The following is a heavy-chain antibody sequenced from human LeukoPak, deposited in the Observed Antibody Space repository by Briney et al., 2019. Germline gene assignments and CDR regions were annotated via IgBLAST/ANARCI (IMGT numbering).Heavy chain of an antibody. D-gene: IGHD3-16*01. Sequence: GGSLRLSCVASGFDFNYYDMNWVRQAPGKGLEWVSSISSSSSYIYFADLTKGRFTISRDNANSSVFLQMNSLRPEDTAVYYCARRGGLSSGRGFDHWGQGTLVTVSS. CDR1: GFDFNYYD. V-gene: IGHV3-21*01. J-gene: IGHJ4*02. CDR3: ARRGGLSSGRGFDH. CDR2: ISSSSSYI.